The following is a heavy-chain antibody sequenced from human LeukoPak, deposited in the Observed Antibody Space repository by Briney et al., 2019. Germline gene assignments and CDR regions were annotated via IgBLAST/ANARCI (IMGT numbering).Heavy chain of an antibody. CDR2: ISWNSGII. D-gene: IGHD3-10*01. Sequence: GGSLRLSCPASGFAFDDFAMHWVRQDPGKGLEWVSGISWNSGIIIYADSVKGRFTISRDNSKNTLYLQMNSLRAEDTAVYYCAKDHLPTTMVRGVIPYPDYWGQGTLVTVSS. V-gene: IGHV3-9*01. J-gene: IGHJ4*02. CDR3: AKDHLPTTMVRGVIPYPDY. CDR1: GFAFDDFA.